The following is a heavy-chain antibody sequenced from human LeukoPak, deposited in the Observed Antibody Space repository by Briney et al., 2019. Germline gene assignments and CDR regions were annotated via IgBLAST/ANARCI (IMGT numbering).Heavy chain of an antibody. CDR3: ARDHGHGDYHFDY. J-gene: IGHJ4*02. Sequence: GGSLRLSCAASGFTFSSYAMHWVRQAPGKGLEWVSAISGSGGSTYYADSVKGRFTISRDNSKNTLYLQMNSLRAEDTAVYYCARDHGHGDYHFDYWGQGTLVTVSS. CDR1: GFTFSSYA. D-gene: IGHD4-17*01. V-gene: IGHV3-23*01. CDR2: ISGSGGST.